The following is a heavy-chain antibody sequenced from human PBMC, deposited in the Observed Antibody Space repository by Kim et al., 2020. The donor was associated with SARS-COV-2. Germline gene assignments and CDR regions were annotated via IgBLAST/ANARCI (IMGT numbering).Heavy chain of an antibody. J-gene: IGHJ3*01. CDR2: GRT. V-gene: IGHV3-66*01. Sequence: GRTYYADSVKGTFTIPRDNSKTMVYLQMNSLRVEDTAIYYCARGRGFSLWGQGTMVIVSS. D-gene: IGHD3-10*01. CDR3: ARGRGFSL.